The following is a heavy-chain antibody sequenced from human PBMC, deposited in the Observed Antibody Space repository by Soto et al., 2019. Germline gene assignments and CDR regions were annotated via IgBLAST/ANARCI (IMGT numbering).Heavy chain of an antibody. CDR2: ISHDETYK. Sequence: PGGSLRLSCAGSGFTFSSYGLHWVRQAPGKGLEWVTVISHDETYKSYADSVKGRFTISRDNSKNIVYLQMNSLRVEDTAVYFCARDETVASENWFDPWGRGTLVTVSS. J-gene: IGHJ5*02. CDR1: GFTFSSYG. V-gene: IGHV3-30*03. CDR3: ARDETVASENWFDP. D-gene: IGHD6-19*01.